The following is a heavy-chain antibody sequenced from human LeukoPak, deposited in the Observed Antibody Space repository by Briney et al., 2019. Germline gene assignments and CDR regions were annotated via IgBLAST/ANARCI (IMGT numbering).Heavy chain of an antibody. CDR3: ASCSSWGYYYMDV. J-gene: IGHJ6*03. D-gene: IGHD6-13*01. CDR1: GFTVSSNY. V-gene: IGHV3-30*03. CDR2: ISYDGSNR. Sequence: PPGGSLRLSCAASGFTVSSNYMSWVRQAPGKGLEWVAVISYDGSNRYYADSVKGRFTISRDNSKNTLYLQMNSLRAEDTAVYYCASCSSWGYYYMDVWGKGTTVTVSS.